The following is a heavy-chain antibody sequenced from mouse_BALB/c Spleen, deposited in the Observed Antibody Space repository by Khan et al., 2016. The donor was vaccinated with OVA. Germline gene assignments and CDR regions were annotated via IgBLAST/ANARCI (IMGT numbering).Heavy chain of an antibody. J-gene: IGHJ3*01. CDR2: ISSDGDYT. Sequence: EVELVESGGDLVKSGGSLKLSCAASGFTFSPYSMSWVRQTPDKRLEWVATISSDGDYTYYPDSVKGRFIISRDNAKNTLYLQMSSLKSEDTAIYYCATHLTGSFAYWGQGTLVTVSA. D-gene: IGHD4-1*01. CDR3: ATHLTGSFAY. CDR1: GFTFSPYS. V-gene: IGHV5-6*01.